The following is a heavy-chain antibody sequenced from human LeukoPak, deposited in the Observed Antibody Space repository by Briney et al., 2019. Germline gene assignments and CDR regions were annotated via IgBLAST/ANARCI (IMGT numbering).Heavy chain of an antibody. CDR2: ISGSGGST. D-gene: IGHD2-15*01. V-gene: IGHV3-23*01. CDR1: GFTFSSYW. Sequence: PGGSLRLSCAASGFTFSSYWMSWVRQAPGKGLEWVSAISGSGGSTYYADSVKGRFTISRDNSKNTLYLQMNSLRAEDTAVYYCAKGGSGHSVGGSCYYDYWGQGTLVTVSS. J-gene: IGHJ4*02. CDR3: AKGGSGHSVGGSCYYDY.